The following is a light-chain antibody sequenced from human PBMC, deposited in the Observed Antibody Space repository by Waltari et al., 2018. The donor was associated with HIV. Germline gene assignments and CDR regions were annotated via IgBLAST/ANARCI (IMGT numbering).Light chain of an antibody. CDR3: QQLNSYPLT. J-gene: IGKJ5*01. CDR2: AAS. V-gene: IGKV1-9*01. Sequence: IQLTQSPSFLSASVGDRVTITCRASQGISSYLAWYQQKPGKAPKLLLYAASTLQSGVPSRFSGSGSGTEFTLTISSLQPEDFATYYCQQLNSYPLTFGQGTRLEIK. CDR1: QGISSY.